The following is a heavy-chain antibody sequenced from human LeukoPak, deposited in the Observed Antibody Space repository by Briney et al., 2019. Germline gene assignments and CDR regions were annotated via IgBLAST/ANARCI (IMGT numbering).Heavy chain of an antibody. CDR3: ARGQRYYGSGSPSPH. CDR2: ISGSGSST. D-gene: IGHD3-10*01. V-gene: IGHV3-23*01. CDR1: GFTFSSYA. Sequence: QPGGSLRLSCAASGFTFSSYAMSWVRQAPGKGLEWVSAISGSGSSTYSADSTKGWFTISRDNSKNTLYLQMNSLRAEDTAVYYCARGQRYYGSGSPSPHWGQGTLVTVSA. J-gene: IGHJ4*02.